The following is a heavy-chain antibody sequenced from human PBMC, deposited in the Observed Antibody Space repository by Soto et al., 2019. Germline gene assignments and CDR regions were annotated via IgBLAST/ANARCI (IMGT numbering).Heavy chain of an antibody. J-gene: IGHJ5*02. D-gene: IGHD2-2*01. Sequence: PGGSLRLSCAASGFTFSSYSMNWVRQAPGKGLEWVSYISSSSSTIYCADSVKGRFTISSDNAKNSLYLQMNSLRAEDTAVYYCAREIVVVPAAIYWFDPWGQGTLVTV. CDR3: AREIVVVPAAIYWFDP. V-gene: IGHV3-48*01. CDR2: ISSSSSTI. CDR1: GFTFSSYS.